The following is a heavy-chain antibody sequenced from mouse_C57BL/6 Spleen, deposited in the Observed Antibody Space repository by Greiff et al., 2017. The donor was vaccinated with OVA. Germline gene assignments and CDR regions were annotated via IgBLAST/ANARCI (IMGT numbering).Heavy chain of an antibody. CDR2: IDPEDGDT. Sequence: VQLQQSGAELVRPGASVKLSCTASGFNIKDYYMHWVKQRPEQGLEWIGRIDPEDGDTKYAPKFQGKATMTADTSSNTAYLQLSSLTSEDTAVDYCTTWLRHAMDYWGQGTSVTVSS. D-gene: IGHD2-2*01. CDR3: TTWLRHAMDY. CDR1: GFNIKDYY. J-gene: IGHJ4*01. V-gene: IGHV14-1*01.